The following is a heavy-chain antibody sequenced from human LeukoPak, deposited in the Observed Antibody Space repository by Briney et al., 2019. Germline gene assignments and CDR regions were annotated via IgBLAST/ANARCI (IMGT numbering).Heavy chain of an antibody. CDR2: INPSGGST. J-gene: IGHJ3*02. D-gene: IGHD3-10*01. CDR1: GYTFTSYY. V-gene: IGHV1-46*01. Sequence: GASVKVSCKASGYTFTSYYMHWVRQAPGQGLEWMGIINPSGGSTSYARKFQGRVTMTRDTSTSTVYMELSSLRSEDTAVYYCATVRGALGAFDIWGQGTMVTVSS. CDR3: ATVRGALGAFDI.